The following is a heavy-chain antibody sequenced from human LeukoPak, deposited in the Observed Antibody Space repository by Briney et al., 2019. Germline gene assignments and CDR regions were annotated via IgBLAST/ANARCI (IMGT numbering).Heavy chain of an antibody. J-gene: IGHJ1*01. V-gene: IGHV4-31*03. CDR1: GGSISRGGYY. CDR2: IYYSGST. CDR3: ALGYCGGGSCYAREYFQH. Sequence: PSQTLSLTCTVSGGSISRGGYYWPWIPQHPEKGLEWIGYIYYSGSTYYNPSLKSRVTISVDTSKNPFSLRLSSVTAADTAVYYCALGYCGGGSCYAREYFQHWGQGTLVTVSS. D-gene: IGHD2-15*01.